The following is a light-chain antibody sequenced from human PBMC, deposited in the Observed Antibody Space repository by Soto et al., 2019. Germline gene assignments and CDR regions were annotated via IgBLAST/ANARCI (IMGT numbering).Light chain of an antibody. CDR3: SSYGGSNTVV. Sequence: QSALTQPPSASGSPGQSVTISCTGSSSDVGGYNYVSWYQQHPGKAPKLMIYEVSKRPSGVPDRLSASKSSNTASLTVSGLQGEEAADYCCSSYGGSNTVVFGGGTKLTVL. CDR2: EVS. CDR1: SSDVGGYNY. V-gene: IGLV2-8*01. J-gene: IGLJ2*01.